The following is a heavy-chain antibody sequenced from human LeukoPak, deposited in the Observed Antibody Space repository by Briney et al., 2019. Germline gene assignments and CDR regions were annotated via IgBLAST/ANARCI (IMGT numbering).Heavy chain of an antibody. CDR2: ISYDGSNK. CDR3: ARDGRYSSSWHQYYYYMDV. J-gene: IGHJ6*03. Sequence: GGSLRLSCAASGFTFNSYAMHWVRQAPGKGLEWVAVISYDGSNKYYADSVKGRFTISRDNSKNTLYLQMNSLRAEDTAVYYCARDGRYSSSWHQYYYYMDVWDKGTTVTVSS. D-gene: IGHD6-13*01. V-gene: IGHV3-30-3*01. CDR1: GFTFNSYA.